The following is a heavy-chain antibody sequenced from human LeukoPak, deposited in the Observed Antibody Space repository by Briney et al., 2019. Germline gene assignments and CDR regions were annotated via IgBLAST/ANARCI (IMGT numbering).Heavy chain of an antibody. CDR2: IIPIFGTA. D-gene: IGHD3-22*01. CDR1: GGTFSSYA. Sequence: GASVKVSCKASGGTFSSYAISWVRQAPGQGLEWMGGIIPIFGTANYAQKFQGRVTMTEDTSTDTAYMELSSLRSEDTAVYYCATEVSYDSSGYYDFDYWGQGTLVTVSS. CDR3: ATEVSYDSSGYYDFDY. J-gene: IGHJ4*02. V-gene: IGHV1-69*06.